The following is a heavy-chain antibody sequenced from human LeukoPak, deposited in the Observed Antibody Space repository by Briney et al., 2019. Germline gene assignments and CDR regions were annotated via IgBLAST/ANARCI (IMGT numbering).Heavy chain of an antibody. Sequence: SETLSLTCAVYGGSFSGYYWSWIRQPPGKGLEWIGEINHSGSTNYNPSPKSRVTISVDTSKNQFSLKLSSVTAADTAVYYCARGMTTVTPFDYWGQGTLVTVSS. V-gene: IGHV4-34*01. J-gene: IGHJ4*02. CDR1: GGSFSGYY. CDR3: ARGMTTVTPFDY. CDR2: INHSGST. D-gene: IGHD4-17*01.